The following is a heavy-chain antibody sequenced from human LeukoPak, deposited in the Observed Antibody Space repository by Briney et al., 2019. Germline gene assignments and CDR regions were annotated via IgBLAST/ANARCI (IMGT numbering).Heavy chain of an antibody. CDR1: GGSISTYY. V-gene: IGHV4-59*01. CDR3: ARANYFDH. CDR2: IYFSGST. Sequence: PSETLSLTCTVSGGSISTYYWSWFRQPPGKGLEWIGDIYFSGSTNYNPSLKSRVTISVDTCNNHFSLKLSSVTAADTAVYYCARANYFDHWGQGTLVTVSS. J-gene: IGHJ4*02.